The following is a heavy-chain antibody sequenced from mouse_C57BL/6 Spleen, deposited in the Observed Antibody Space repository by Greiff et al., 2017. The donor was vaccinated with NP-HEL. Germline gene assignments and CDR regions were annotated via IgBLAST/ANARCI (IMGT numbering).Heavy chain of an antibody. CDR2: INPNNGGT. V-gene: IGHV1-18*01. CDR3: ARGGRWLGFDY. D-gene: IGHD2-3*01. CDR1: GYTFTDYN. Sequence: EVQLVESGPELVKPGASVKIPCKASGYTFTDYNMDWVKQSHGKSLEWIGDINPNNGGTIYNQKFKGKATLTVDKSSSTAYMELRSLTSEDTAVYYCARGGRWLGFDYWGQGTTLTVSS. J-gene: IGHJ2*01.